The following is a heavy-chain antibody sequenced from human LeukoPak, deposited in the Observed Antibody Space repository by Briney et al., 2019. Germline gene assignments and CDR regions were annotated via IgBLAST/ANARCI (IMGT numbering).Heavy chain of an antibody. CDR3: ARRAVSNNYFDF. D-gene: IGHD5/OR15-5a*01. V-gene: IGHV5-51*01. CDR2: VYPGDSDT. Sequence: GESLKISWKGSGYTFNNYWIAWVRQMPGKGLEWMGIVYPGDSDTKYSPSFQGQVTISVDKSISTVYLQWNSLKASDTAMFYCARRAVSNNYFDFWGQGILVTVSS. J-gene: IGHJ4*02. CDR1: GYTFNNYW.